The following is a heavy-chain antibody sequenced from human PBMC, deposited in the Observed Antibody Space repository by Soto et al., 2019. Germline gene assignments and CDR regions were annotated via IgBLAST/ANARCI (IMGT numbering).Heavy chain of an antibody. CDR1: GGTFSSYT. CDR3: ARDVGDGPQFDY. J-gene: IGHJ4*02. CDR2: IIPILGIA. Sequence: QVQLVQSGAEVKKPGSSVKVSCKASGGTFSSYTISWVRQAPGPGLEWMGRIIPILGIANYGQKFQGRVTITADKSTSTAYMELSSLRSEYTAVYYFARDVGDGPQFDYWGQGTLVTVSS. V-gene: IGHV1-69*08. D-gene: IGHD2-15*01.